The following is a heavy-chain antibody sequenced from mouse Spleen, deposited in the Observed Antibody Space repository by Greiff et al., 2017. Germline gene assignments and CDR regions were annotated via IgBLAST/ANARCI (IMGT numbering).Heavy chain of an antibody. D-gene: IGHD2-4*01. CDR2: INPNNGGT. J-gene: IGHJ4*01. Sequence: EVQLQQSGPELVKPGASVKISCKASGYTFTDYYMNWVKQSHGKSLEWIGDINPNNGGTSYNQKFKGKATLTVDKSSSTAYMELRSLTSEDSAVYYCARRGIYYDYEGYAMDYWGQGTSVTVSS. CDR3: ARRGIYYDYEGYAMDY. V-gene: IGHV1-26*01. CDR1: GYTFTDYY.